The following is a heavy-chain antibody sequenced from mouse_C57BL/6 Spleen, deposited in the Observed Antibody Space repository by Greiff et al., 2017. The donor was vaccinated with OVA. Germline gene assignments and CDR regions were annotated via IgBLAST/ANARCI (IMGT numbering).Heavy chain of an antibody. D-gene: IGHD4-1*01. CDR3: TREGTGSFAY. V-gene: IGHV5-9-1*02. J-gene: IGHJ3*01. Sequence: EVMLVESGEGLVKPGGSLKLSCAASGFTFSSYAMSWVRLTPEKRLEWVAYISSGGDYIYYADPVKGRFTIARDNARNTLYLQMSSLKSEDTAMYYCTREGTGSFAYGGKGTLGTVSA. CDR2: ISSGGDYI. CDR1: GFTFSSYA.